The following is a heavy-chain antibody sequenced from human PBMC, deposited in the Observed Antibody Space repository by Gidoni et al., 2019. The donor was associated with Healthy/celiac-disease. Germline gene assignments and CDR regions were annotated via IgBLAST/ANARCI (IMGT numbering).Heavy chain of an antibody. CDR3: ARAPHYGDYFDY. J-gene: IGHJ4*02. CDR1: GFTFSSYG. D-gene: IGHD4-17*01. V-gene: IGHV3-33*01. CDR2: IWYDGSNK. Sequence: QVKLVASGGGVVQPGRSLRLSCAASGFTFSSYGMHWVRQAPGMGLEWVAVIWYDGSNKYYADTVKGRFTISRDNSKNTLYLQMNSLRAEDTAVYYCARAPHYGDYFDYWGQGTLVTVSS.